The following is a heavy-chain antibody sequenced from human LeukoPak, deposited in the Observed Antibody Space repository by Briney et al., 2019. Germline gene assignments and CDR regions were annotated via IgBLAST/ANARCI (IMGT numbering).Heavy chain of an antibody. D-gene: IGHD3-10*01. Sequence: SGGSLRLSCSASGFTFSSYAMHWVRQAPGKGLEYVSAINSNGGSTYYADSVKGRFTISRDNSKNTLYLQMSSLRAEDTAVYYCVKSLWFGEFPLDYWGQGTLVTVSS. CDR3: VKSLWFGEFPLDY. V-gene: IGHV3-64D*06. CDR1: GFTFSSYA. J-gene: IGHJ4*02. CDR2: INSNGGST.